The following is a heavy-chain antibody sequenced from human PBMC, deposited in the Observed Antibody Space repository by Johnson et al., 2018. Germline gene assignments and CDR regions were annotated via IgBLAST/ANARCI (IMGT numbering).Heavy chain of an antibody. Sequence: QVQLVQSGAEVKKPGSSVKVSCKASGGTFSSYAISWVRQAPGQGLEWMGGIIPIFGTANYAQKFQGRVTITADESTSTAYMELSSLGSEDTAGYYWARGVLADCGGDGFSGNAFDIWGQGTMVTVSS. CDR1: GGTFSSYA. CDR2: IIPIFGTA. V-gene: IGHV1-69*01. J-gene: IGHJ3*02. D-gene: IGHD2-21*01. CDR3: ARGVLADCGGDGFSGNAFDI.